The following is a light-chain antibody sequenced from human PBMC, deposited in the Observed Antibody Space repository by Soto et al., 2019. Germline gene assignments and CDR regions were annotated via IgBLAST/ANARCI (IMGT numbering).Light chain of an antibody. CDR1: QSVTDNY. V-gene: IGKV3-20*01. CDR3: HQYGRSPRGT. CDR2: GAT. J-gene: IGKJ1*01. Sequence: DMVFTQSPGTLSSSPGGRATLSCRASQSVTDNYLAWYQHKPGQAPRLLINGATSRATGIPDRFSGSGSGTDFTLTISRLEPEDFAMYYCHQYGRSPRGTFGQGTKVDIK.